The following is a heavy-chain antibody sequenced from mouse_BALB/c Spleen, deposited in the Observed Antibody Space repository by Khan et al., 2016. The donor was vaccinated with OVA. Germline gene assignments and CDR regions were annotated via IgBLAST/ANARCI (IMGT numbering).Heavy chain of an antibody. V-gene: IGHV1-7*01. CDR2: INLTSGYT. J-gene: IGHJ2*01. Sequence: QIQLVQSGAELAKPGASVKMSCKASGYTFTSYWMHWIKQRPGQGLEWIGYINLTSGYTDYNQKFKDKTTLTADKSSSTAYMQLSSLTSDDSAVYYCARDRIDYWGQGTTLTVSS. CDR3: ARDRIDY. CDR1: GYTFTSYW.